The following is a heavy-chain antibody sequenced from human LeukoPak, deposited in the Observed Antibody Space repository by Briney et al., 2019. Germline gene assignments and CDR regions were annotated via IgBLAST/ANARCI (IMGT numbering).Heavy chain of an antibody. D-gene: IGHD7-27*01. CDR1: GGTFSSYA. V-gene: IGHV1-69*01. J-gene: IGHJ3*02. Sequence: SVKVSCKASGGTFSSYAISWVRQAPGQGLEWMGGIIPIFGTANYAQKFQGRVTITADESTSTAYMELSSLRSEDTAVYYCAREEATWGAFDIWGQGTMVTVSS. CDR3: AREEATWGAFDI. CDR2: IIPIFGTA.